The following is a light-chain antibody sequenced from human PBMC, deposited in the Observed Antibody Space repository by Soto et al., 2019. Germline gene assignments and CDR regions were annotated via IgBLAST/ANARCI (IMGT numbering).Light chain of an antibody. J-gene: IGKJ1*01. V-gene: IGKV1-5*01. CDR1: QSIGHS. CDR2: DXX. CDR3: QKYNTVSPGT. Sequence: IQMSLSPSTLSASVGDTVTIPSRASQSIGHSSAWYQHKPCEAPSTLVYDXXXXXTVAPSRFSGSGSGTEFTLTISSXQPDDFATYYCQKYNTVSPGTFGQGTKVDIK.